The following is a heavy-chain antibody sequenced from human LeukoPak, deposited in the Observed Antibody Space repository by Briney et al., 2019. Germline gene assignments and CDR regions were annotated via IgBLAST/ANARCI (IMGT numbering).Heavy chain of an antibody. CDR2: IYYSGST. V-gene: IGHV4-30-4*01. CDR3: ARGLGPVGGNFDY. J-gene: IGHJ4*02. CDR1: GGSISSGDYY. D-gene: IGHD3-16*01. Sequence: KPSETLSLTCTVSGGSISSGDYYWSWIRQPPGKGLEWIGYIYYSGSTYNNPSLKSRVTISVDTSKNQFSLKLSSVTAADTAVYYCARGLGPVGGNFDYWGQGTLVTVSS.